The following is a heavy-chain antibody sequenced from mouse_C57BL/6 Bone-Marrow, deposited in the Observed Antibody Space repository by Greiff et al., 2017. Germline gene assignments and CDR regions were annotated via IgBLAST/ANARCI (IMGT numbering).Heavy chain of an antibody. J-gene: IGHJ3*01. V-gene: IGHV1-4*01. CDR2: INPSSGST. CDR3: ARWKGAWFAY. CDR1: GYTFTSYT. Sequence: VHLVESGAELARPGASVKMSCKASGYTFTSYTMHWVKQRPGQGLEWIGYINPSSGSTKYNQKFKDKATLTADKSSSTAYMQLSSLTSEDSAVYYCARWKGAWFAYWGQGTLVTVSA.